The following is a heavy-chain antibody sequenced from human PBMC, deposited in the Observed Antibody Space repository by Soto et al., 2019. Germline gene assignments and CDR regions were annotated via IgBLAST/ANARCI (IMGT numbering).Heavy chain of an antibody. D-gene: IGHD1-1*01. CDR1: GYTFTSYY. Sequence: QVQLVQSGAEVKKPGASVKISCKASGYTFTSYYIHWVRQAPGQGLEWMGIINPNTGSTSSAQKFRGRVTVTRDTTTSTVYMELYSLRSEDTAVYYCARDPNDSLTYHYYGMDVWGQGTTVTVSS. J-gene: IGHJ6*02. V-gene: IGHV1-46*01. CDR3: ARDPNDSLTYHYYGMDV. CDR2: INPNTGST.